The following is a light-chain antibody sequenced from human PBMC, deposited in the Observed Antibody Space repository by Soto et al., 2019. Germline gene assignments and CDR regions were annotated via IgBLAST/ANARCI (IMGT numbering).Light chain of an antibody. J-gene: IGKJ1*01. CDR3: QQYNSYWT. CDR1: QSISSY. Sequence: DIQMTQSPSSLSASVGDRVTITCRASQSISSYLNWYQQKPGKAPKLLIYAASNLQSGVPSRFSGSGSGTDFTLTISSLQPDDFATYYCQQYNSYWTFGQGTKVDI. V-gene: IGKV1-39*01. CDR2: AAS.